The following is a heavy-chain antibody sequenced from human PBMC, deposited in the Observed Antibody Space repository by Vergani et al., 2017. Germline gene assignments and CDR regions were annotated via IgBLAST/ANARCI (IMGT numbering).Heavy chain of an antibody. CDR1: GFTFSSYS. D-gene: IGHD3-3*01. CDR2: ISSSSSYI. J-gene: IGHJ6*02. V-gene: IGHV3-21*01. Sequence: EVQLVESGGGLVKPGGSLRLSCAASGFTFSSYSMNWVRQAPGKGLEWVSSISSSSSYIYYADSVKGRFTISRDNAKNSLYLQMNSLRAEDTAVYYCASDDGQYYDFWSGHWGYYYYYGMDVWGQGTTVTVSS. CDR3: ASDDGQYYDFWSGHWGYYYYYGMDV.